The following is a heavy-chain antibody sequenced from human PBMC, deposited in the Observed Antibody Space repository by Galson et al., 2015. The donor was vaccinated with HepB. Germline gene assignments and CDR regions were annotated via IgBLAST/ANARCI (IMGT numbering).Heavy chain of an antibody. D-gene: IGHD6-6*01. CDR2: ISYDGSNK. CDR3: ARDLDSGSSLLGEYFQH. CDR1: GFTFSSYA. V-gene: IGHV3-30*04. Sequence: SLRLSCAASGFTFSSYAMHWVRQAPGKGLEWVAVISYDGSNKYYADSVKGRFTISRDNSKNTLYLQMNSLRAEDTAVYYCARDLDSGSSLLGEYFQHWGQGTLVTVSS. J-gene: IGHJ1*01.